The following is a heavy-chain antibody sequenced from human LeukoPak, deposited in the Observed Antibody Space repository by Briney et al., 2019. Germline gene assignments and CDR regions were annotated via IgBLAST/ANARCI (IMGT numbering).Heavy chain of an antibody. Sequence: PSETLSLTCTVSGGSISSGDYYWSWIRQPPGKGLEWIGYIYYSGSTYHNPSLKSRVTISVDTSKNQFSLKLSSVTAADTAVYYCARVLAGTVAFDIWGQGTMVTVSS. CDR1: GGSISSGDYY. J-gene: IGHJ3*02. CDR2: IYYSGST. CDR3: ARVLAGTVAFDI. D-gene: IGHD6-19*01. V-gene: IGHV4-30-4*01.